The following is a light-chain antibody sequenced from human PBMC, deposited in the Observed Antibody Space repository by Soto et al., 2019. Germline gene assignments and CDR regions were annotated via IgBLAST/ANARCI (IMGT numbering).Light chain of an antibody. CDR2: TVS. CDR3: SSFTTDSTYV. CDR1: SSDVGANIF. J-gene: IGLJ1*01. V-gene: IGLV2-14*01. Sequence: QSVLTQPACVSLSPGQSITISCTGTSSDVGANIFVSWYQQHPGKVPKLMIYTVSSRPSGVSQRFSGSKSGNTASLTISGLQAEDEADYYCSSFTTDSTYVFGTGTKVTVL.